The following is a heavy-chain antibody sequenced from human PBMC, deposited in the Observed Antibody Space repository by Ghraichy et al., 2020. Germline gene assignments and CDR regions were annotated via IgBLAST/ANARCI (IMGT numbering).Heavy chain of an antibody. D-gene: IGHD2-15*01. J-gene: IGHJ5*02. CDR1: GFTFSNYV. Sequence: GESLNISCAASGFTFSNYVMSWVRQAPGKGLEWVSTIGASGGSTYYADSVKGRFTISRDNSKNTLYLQMDSLRAEDAAVYYCAKAWGYCSGGTCPSYNWFDPWGQGTRVTVSS. CDR3: AKAWGYCSGGTCPSYNWFDP. V-gene: IGHV3-23*01. CDR2: IGASGGST.